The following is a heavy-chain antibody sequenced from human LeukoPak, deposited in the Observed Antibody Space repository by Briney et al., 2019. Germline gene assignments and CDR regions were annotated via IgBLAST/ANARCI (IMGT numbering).Heavy chain of an antibody. Sequence: SETLSLTCSVSGGSISSYYWGWIRRSPGKGLEWVGYICSRGSSNYNPSLKSRLTISVDTSKNQFSLKLSSVTAADTAVYYCTRYTMTMVRLDYYYYMDVWGKGTTVTVSS. D-gene: IGHD4/OR15-4a*01. CDR2: ICSRGSS. CDR3: TRYTMTMVRLDYYYYMDV. V-gene: IGHV4-4*09. J-gene: IGHJ6*03. CDR1: GGSISSYY.